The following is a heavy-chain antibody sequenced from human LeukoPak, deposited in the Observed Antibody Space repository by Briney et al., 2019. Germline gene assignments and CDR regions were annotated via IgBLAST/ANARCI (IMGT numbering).Heavy chain of an antibody. D-gene: IGHD3-3*01. J-gene: IGHJ5*02. V-gene: IGHV3-30-3*01. CDR1: GFTFSCYA. CDR3: ARDRFYYDFNWFDP. CDR2: ISYDGSNK. Sequence: GGSLRLSCAASGFTFSCYAMHWVRQAPGKGLEWVAVISYDGSNKYYADSVKGRFTISRDNSKNTLYLQMNSLRAEDTAVYYCARDRFYYDFNWFDPWGQGTLVTVSS.